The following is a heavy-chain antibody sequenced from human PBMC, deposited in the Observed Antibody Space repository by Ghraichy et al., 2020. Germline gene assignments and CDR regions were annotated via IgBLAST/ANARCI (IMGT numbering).Heavy chain of an antibody. CDR1: GFTFSSYW. CDR3: ARDRVFDRRWNWFDP. D-gene: IGHD4-23*01. CDR2: IKQDGSEK. J-gene: IGHJ5*02. V-gene: IGHV3-7*03. Sequence: GGSLRLSCAASGFTFSSYWMSWVRQAPGKGLEWVANIKQDGSEKYYVDSVKGRFTISRDNAKNSLYLQMNSLRAEDTAVYYCARDRVFDRRWNWFDPWGQGTLVTVSS.